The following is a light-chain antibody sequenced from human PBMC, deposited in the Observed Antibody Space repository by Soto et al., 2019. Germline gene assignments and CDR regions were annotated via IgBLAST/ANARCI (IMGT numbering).Light chain of an antibody. Sequence: QSALSQPASVSGSPGQSITISCTGTSSDVGSYNLGSWYQQHPGKAPKLMIYEGSKRPSGVSNRFSGSKSGNTASLTISGVQAEDEADYYYCSYAGSSNYVFAPEITVTVL. CDR1: SSDVGSYNL. J-gene: IGLJ1*01. CDR3: CSYAGSSNYV. V-gene: IGLV2-23*01. CDR2: EGS.